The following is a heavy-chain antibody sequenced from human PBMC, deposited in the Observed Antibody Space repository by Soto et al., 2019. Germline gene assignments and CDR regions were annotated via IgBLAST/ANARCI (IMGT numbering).Heavy chain of an antibody. J-gene: IGHJ4*02. V-gene: IGHV4-31*03. CDR2: IYYSGST. D-gene: IGHD3-22*01. Sequence: QVQLQESGPGLVKPSQTLSLTCTVSGGSISSGGYYWSWIRQHPGKGLEWIGYIYYSGSTYYNPSLKSRVTISVDTSKNQFSLKLSSVTAADTAGYYCARCGSSGYYAPFDYWGQGTLVTVSS. CDR1: GGSISSGGYY. CDR3: ARCGSSGYYAPFDY.